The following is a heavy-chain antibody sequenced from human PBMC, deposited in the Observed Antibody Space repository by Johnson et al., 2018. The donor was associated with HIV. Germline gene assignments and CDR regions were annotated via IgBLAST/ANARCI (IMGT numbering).Heavy chain of an antibody. J-gene: IGHJ3*02. Sequence: VHLVESGGGLIQPGGSLRLSCAASGFTVSNNYMSWVRQAPGKGLEWVSFIYSGGTTYYADSVKGRFTVSRDNSKNTLYLQMKSLRPEDTAVYYCAKESKWESRTPHAFDMWGQGTMVTVSS. D-gene: IGHD1-26*01. CDR2: IYSGGTT. CDR3: AKESKWESRTPHAFDM. V-gene: IGHV3-66*03. CDR1: GFTVSNNY.